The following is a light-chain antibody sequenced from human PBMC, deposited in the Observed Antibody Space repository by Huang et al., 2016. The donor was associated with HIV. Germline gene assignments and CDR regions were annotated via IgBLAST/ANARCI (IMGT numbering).Light chain of an antibody. V-gene: IGKV3-11*01. CDR1: QSVSRY. CDR2: DAS. CDR3: QQRSKWPPIFT. J-gene: IGKJ3*01. Sequence: EIVLTQSPATLSLSPGESATLSCRASQSVSRYLAWYQHKPGQAPRLLIYDASNRAAGIPARFSGSGSGTDCTLTISSLEPEDFAVYYCQQRSKWPPIFTFGPGTEV.